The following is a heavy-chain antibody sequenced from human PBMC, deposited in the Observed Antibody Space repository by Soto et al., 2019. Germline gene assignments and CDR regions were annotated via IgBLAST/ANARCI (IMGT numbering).Heavy chain of an antibody. V-gene: IGHV5-51*01. Sequence: GEALKISCKCSGYSFTSYWSGWVRQIPGKGLEWMGIIYPGDSDTRYSPSFQGQVTISADKSISTAYLQWSSLKASDTAMYYCARHPYSSSPNYYYYYGMDVWGQGTTVTVSS. CDR1: GYSFTSYW. J-gene: IGHJ6*02. CDR2: IYPGDSDT. D-gene: IGHD6-6*01. CDR3: ARHPYSSSPNYYYYYGMDV.